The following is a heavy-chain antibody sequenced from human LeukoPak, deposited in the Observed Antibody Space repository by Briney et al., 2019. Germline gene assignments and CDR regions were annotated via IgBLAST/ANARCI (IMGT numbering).Heavy chain of an antibody. CDR1: GYSFYNYW. Sequence: GESLQISCKGSGYSFYNYWIGWVRQMPGKGREWMGIIYPGDSDTRYSPSFQGQVTISADKSISTAYLQWSSLKASDTAIYYCALVDTPTVDCWGQGTLVTVSS. J-gene: IGHJ4*02. CDR2: IYPGDSDT. CDR3: ALVDTPTVDC. D-gene: IGHD5-18*01. V-gene: IGHV5-51*01.